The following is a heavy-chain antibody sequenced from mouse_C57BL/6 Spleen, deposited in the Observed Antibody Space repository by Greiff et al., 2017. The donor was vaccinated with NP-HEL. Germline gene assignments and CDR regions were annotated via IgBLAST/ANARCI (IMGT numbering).Heavy chain of an antibody. CDR2: ISDGGSYT. CDR1: GFTFSSYA. Sequence: DVMLVESGGGLVKPGGSLKLSCAASGFTFSSYAMSWVRQTPEKRLEWVATISDGGSYTYYPDNVKGRFTISRDNAKNNLYLQMSHLKSEDTAMYYGARAGGNYHFDYWGQGTTLTVSS. V-gene: IGHV5-4*03. D-gene: IGHD2-1*01. CDR3: ARAGGNYHFDY. J-gene: IGHJ2*01.